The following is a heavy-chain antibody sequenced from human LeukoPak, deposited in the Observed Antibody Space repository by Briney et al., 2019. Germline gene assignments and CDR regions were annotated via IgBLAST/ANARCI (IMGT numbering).Heavy chain of an antibody. CDR1: GFTFSDYY. Sequence: GRSLRLPCAASGFTFSDYYMSWIRQAPGKGLEWVSYISSSGNTIYYADSVKGRFTISRDNAKNSLFLQMNSLRAEDTALYYCARDHDYGDYDYWGQGTLVTVSS. J-gene: IGHJ4*02. D-gene: IGHD4-17*01. CDR3: ARDHDYGDYDY. V-gene: IGHV3-11*04. CDR2: ISSSGNTI.